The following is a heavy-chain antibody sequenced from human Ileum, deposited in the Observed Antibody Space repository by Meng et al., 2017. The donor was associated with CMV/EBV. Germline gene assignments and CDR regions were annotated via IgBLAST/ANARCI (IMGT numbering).Heavy chain of an antibody. CDR3: ARYHNFQRVDSSLDP. J-gene: IGHJ5*02. CDR2: IFPGDSDT. V-gene: IGHV5-51*01. D-gene: IGHD5-24*01. CDR1: GYRFTQYW. Sequence: GESLKISCKASGYRFTQYWIGWVRQLPGQGLEWMGIIFPGDSDTQYSPSFQGQVTVSADTSISTVYLQWSSLKASDTAIYYCARYHNFQRVDSSLDPWGQGTLVTVSS.